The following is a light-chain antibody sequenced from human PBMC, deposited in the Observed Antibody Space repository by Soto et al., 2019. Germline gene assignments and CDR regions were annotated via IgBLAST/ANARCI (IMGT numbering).Light chain of an antibody. Sequence: QSALTQPASVSGSPGQSITISCTGTSSDVGGYNYVSWYQQHPGKAPKLMIYEVINRPSGVSNRFSGSKSGNTASLTISVLQAEDEADYYCSSYTRSSTRVFGTGTKLTVL. CDR1: SSDVGGYNY. J-gene: IGLJ1*01. CDR2: EVI. V-gene: IGLV2-14*01. CDR3: SSYTRSSTRV.